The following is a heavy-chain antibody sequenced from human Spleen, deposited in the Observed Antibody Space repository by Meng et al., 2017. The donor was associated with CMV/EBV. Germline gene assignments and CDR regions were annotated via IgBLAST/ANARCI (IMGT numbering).Heavy chain of an antibody. J-gene: IGHJ4*02. CDR2: ISSSSSFI. Sequence: GGSLRLSCAASGFTFSSYSMNWVRQAPGKGLEWVSSISSSSSFISYADSVRGRFTISRDNAKNTLYLQMNSLRAEDTAVYYCASELAAGYWGQGTLVTVSS. CDR1: GFTFSSYS. V-gene: IGHV3-21*01. CDR3: ASELAAGY. D-gene: IGHD6-25*01.